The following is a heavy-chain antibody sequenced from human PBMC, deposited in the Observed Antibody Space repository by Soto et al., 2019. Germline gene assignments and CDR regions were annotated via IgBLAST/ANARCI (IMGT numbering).Heavy chain of an antibody. CDR1: VCTFSGSA. D-gene: IGHD3-16*01. CDR2: IRSKANSYAT. Sequence: GGSLRLSCASPVCTFSGSAMHWVRQASGKGQGWVGRIRSKANSYATRYAASVKGSFTISRDDSKNTAYLQMNSLKTDDTAVYYCTRARNGYPHGFGYWGQGTLVTVSS. V-gene: IGHV3-73*01. J-gene: IGHJ4*02. CDR3: TRARNGYPHGFGY.